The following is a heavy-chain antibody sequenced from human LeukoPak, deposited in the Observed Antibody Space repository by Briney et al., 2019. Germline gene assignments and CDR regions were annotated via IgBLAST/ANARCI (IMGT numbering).Heavy chain of an antibody. CDR2: ISYDGSNK. D-gene: IGHD1-26*01. V-gene: IGHV3-30*18. CDR3: AKELVEVSATRGYFES. J-gene: IGHJ4*02. CDR1: GFTFSIYC. Sequence: PGGSLRLSCAASGFTFSIYCMHWVRQAPGKGLEWVAIISYDGSNKYYADSVKGRFTISRDNSKNTVYLQMNSLRAEDTAVYYCAKELVEVSATRGYFESWGQGTLVTVSS.